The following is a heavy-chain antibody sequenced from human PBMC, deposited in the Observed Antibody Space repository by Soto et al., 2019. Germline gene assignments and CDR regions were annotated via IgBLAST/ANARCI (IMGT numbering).Heavy chain of an antibody. V-gene: IGHV4-39*07. CDR1: GGSINSASYS. Sequence: SETLSLTCNVSGGSINSASYSWGWVRQPPGKGLEWIGSIYHSGSPYYTASLKSRLTISVDRPKNQFSLNLSSVTAADTAVYYCATVPGPWAQGTLVTVSS. CDR2: IYHSGSP. D-gene: IGHD3-10*01. CDR3: ATVPGP. J-gene: IGHJ5*02.